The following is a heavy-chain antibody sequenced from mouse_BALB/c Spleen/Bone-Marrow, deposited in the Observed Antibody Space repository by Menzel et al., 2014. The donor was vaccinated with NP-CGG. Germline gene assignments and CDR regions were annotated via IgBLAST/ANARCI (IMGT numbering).Heavy chain of an antibody. J-gene: IGHJ2*01. CDR2: ISSGSSTI. Sequence: EVQGVESGGGLVQPGGSRKLSCAASGFTFGSFGMHWVRRAPERGPEWVAYISSGSSTIYYADTVKGRFTISRDNPKNPLFLQMTSLRSEDTATYYCTRGGNWEDFDYWGQGTTLTVSS. D-gene: IGHD4-1*01. CDR1: GFTFGSFG. V-gene: IGHV5-17*02. CDR3: TRGGNWEDFDY.